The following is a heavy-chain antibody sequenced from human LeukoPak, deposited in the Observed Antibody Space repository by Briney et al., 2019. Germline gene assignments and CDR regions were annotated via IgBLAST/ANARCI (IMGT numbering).Heavy chain of an antibody. CDR2: ICSSGSTI. D-gene: IGHD3-9*01. J-gene: IGHJ4*01. CDR1: GFTFSDYY. V-gene: IGHV3-11*04. Sequence: GGSLRLSCAASGFTFSDYYMSWIRQAPGKGLEGVSYICSSGSTIYYADSVKVRFTIARDKAKNSLYLQINSLRAAHTAVYYRAKDMGYDISTGYLGYSGQGTLLTVSS. CDR3: AKDMGYDISTGYLGY.